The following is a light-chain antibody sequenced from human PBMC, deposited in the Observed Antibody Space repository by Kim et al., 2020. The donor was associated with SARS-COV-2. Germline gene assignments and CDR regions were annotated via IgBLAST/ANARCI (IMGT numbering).Light chain of an antibody. V-gene: IGKV3-20*01. Sequence: DIVLTQSPCTLSLSPGERATLSCRASQSVSSSYLAWYQQKPGQAPRLLIYGASSRATGIPDRFSGSGSGTDFTLTISRLEPEDFAVYYCQQYGSSLYTFGQGTKLEI. CDR1: QSVSSSY. CDR2: GAS. CDR3: QQYGSSLYT. J-gene: IGKJ2*01.